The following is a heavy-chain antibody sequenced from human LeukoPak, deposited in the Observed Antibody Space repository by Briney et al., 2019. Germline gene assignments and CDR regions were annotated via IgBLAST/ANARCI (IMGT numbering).Heavy chain of an antibody. CDR2: INAGNGNT. D-gene: IGHD3-10*01. V-gene: IGHV1-3*01. CDR1: GYTFTSYA. CDR3: ARGTDLPRITMARGHNWFDP. Sequence: ASVKVSCKASGYTFTSYAMHWVRQAPGQRLEWMGWINAGNGNTKYSQKFQGRVTITRDTSASTAYMELSSLRSEDTAVYYCARGTDLPRITMARGHNWFDPWGQGTLVTVSS. J-gene: IGHJ5*02.